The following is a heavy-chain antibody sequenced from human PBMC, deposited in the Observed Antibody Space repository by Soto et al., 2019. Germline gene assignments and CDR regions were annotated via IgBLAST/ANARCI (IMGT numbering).Heavy chain of an antibody. Sequence: SETLSLTCTVSGGSISSGDYYWSWIRQPPGKGLEWIAYIHNSVSTHYNPSLKSRVTISVDTSKNQFSLKLSSVTAADTAVYYCARSRYSGSHFFDYCGQGILVT. CDR1: GGSISSGDYY. J-gene: IGHJ4*02. D-gene: IGHD1-26*01. CDR2: IHNSVST. V-gene: IGHV4-30-4*01. CDR3: ARSRYSGSHFFDY.